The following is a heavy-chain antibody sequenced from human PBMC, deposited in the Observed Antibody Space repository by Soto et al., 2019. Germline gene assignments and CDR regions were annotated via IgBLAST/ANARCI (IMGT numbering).Heavy chain of an antibody. CDR2: IYYSGST. CDR1: GGSISSGGYY. Sequence: PSATLSITCTVSGGSISSGGYYWSWVRQHPGKGLEWIGCIYYSGSTYYNPSLTSRVTISVDTSKNQFSLKLSSVTAADTAVYYCARVALVRGVYFDYWGQRTLVTVSS. D-gene: IGHD3-10*01. V-gene: IGHV4-31*03. CDR3: ARVALVRGVYFDY. J-gene: IGHJ4*02.